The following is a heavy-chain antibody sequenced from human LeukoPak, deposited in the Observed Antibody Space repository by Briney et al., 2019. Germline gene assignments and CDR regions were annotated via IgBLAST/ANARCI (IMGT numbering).Heavy chain of an antibody. CDR3: ARAARSWFDP. Sequence: ASVKVSCKASGGTFSSYAISWVQQAPGQGLEWMGGIIPIFGTANYAQKFQGRVTITTDESTSTAYMELSSLRSEDTAVYYCARAARSWFDPWGQGTLVTVSS. CDR1: GGTFSSYA. D-gene: IGHD6-6*01. J-gene: IGHJ5*02. CDR2: IIPIFGTA. V-gene: IGHV1-69*05.